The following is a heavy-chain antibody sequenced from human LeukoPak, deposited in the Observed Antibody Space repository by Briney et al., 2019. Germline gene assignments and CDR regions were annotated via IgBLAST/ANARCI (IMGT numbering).Heavy chain of an antibody. V-gene: IGHV3-66*01. Sequence: GGTLRLSCAASGFNVSSKYMNWVRQAPGKGLEWVAVTYTGGPTYYADSVQGRFTISRDNSRNTVYLQMNSLRVEDTAMYFCARDPGYSGPYAYYYSFFDSWGQGTLVTVSS. D-gene: IGHD3-16*01. CDR1: GFNVSSKY. CDR3: ARDPGYSGPYAYYYSFFDS. CDR2: TYTGGPT. J-gene: IGHJ4*02.